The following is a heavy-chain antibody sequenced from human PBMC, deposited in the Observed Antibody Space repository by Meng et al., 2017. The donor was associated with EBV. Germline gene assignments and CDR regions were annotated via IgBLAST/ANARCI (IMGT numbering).Heavy chain of an antibody. Sequence: VELVQSGAELKRPGSSLKVSCKASGGTFSSYAISWVRQAPGQGLEWMGGIIPIFGTANYAQKFQGRVTITADKSTSTAYMELSSLRSEDTAVYYCARAEIAAAGRLDYWGQGTLVTVSS. CDR3: ARAEIAAAGRLDY. CDR2: IIPIFGTA. J-gene: IGHJ4*02. V-gene: IGHV1-69*06. D-gene: IGHD6-13*01. CDR1: GGTFSSYA.